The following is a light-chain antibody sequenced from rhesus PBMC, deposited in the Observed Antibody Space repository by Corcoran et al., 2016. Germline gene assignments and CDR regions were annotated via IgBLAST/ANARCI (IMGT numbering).Light chain of an antibody. CDR1: QGISSY. V-gene: IGKV1-37*01. Sequence: DIQMTQSPSSVSASVGDRVTITCRASQGISSYLAWYQQKPGKAPKPLIYYATTLQSGVPSRVSVSGSGTEFPLTLSSLQPEDFATYYCLQYSGSWTFGQGTKVEIK. CDR3: LQYSGSWT. CDR2: YAT. J-gene: IGKJ1*01.